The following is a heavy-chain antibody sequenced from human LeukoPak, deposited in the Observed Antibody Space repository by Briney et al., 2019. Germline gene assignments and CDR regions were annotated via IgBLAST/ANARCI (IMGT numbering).Heavy chain of an antibody. J-gene: IGHJ5*02. CDR1: GGSISGYY. D-gene: IGHD6-13*01. V-gene: IGHV4-59*12. CDR3: ARVVAAAGNNWFDP. CDR2: IYYTGST. Sequence: PSETLSLACSVSGGSISGYYWSWLRQPPGKGLEWIGYIYYTGSTNYNSSLKSRVTISIDTSKNQFSLKLNSVTAADTAVYYCARVVAAAGNNWFDPWGQGTLVTVSS.